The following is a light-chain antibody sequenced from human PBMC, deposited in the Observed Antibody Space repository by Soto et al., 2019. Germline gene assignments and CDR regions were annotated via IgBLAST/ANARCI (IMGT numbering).Light chain of an antibody. CDR3: QSYDSSLSGYV. CDR2: SNN. V-gene: IGLV1-40*01. Sequence: QSVLTQPPSVSGAPGQRVTISCTGNISNIGARYDVHWYQQFPGAAPKLLIYSNNNRPSGVPERFSGSRSGTSASLAITGLQAEDEADYYCQSYDSSLSGYVFGTGTQLTVL. J-gene: IGLJ1*01. CDR1: ISNIGARYD.